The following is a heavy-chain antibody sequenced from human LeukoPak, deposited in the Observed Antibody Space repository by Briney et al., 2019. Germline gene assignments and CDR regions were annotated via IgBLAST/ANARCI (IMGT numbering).Heavy chain of an antibody. CDR3: ARQRLRRAAPDY. D-gene: IGHD2-21*02. CDR2: IYYSGST. Sequence: SETLSLTCNVSGGSISTYFWSWIRQPPGKGLEWIGYIYYSGSTNYNPSLKSRVTISVDTSKNQFSLKLSSVTVADTAVYYCARQRLRRAAPDYWGQGTLVTVSS. V-gene: IGHV4-59*08. J-gene: IGHJ4*02. CDR1: GGSISTYF.